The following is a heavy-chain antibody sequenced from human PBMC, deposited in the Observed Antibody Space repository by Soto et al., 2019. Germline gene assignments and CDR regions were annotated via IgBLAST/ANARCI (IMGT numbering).Heavy chain of an antibody. CDR3: ARVIRGAYYNSPLDT. CDR2: INPYSGGA. D-gene: IGHD3-10*01. Sequence: ASVKVSCKASGYTFAGYFMHWVRQAPGQGLEWMGWINPYSGGADYAQSFQGRVTMTRDTSISTVYMELSRLRFDDTAVYYCARVIRGAYYNSPLDTWGQGTVVTVSS. V-gene: IGHV1-2*02. CDR1: GYTFAGYF. J-gene: IGHJ5*02.